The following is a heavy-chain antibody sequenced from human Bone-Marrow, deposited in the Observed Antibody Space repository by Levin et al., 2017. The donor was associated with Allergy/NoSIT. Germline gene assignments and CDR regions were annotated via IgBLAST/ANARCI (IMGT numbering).Heavy chain of an antibody. V-gene: IGHV3-23*01. CDR2: ISGSGGST. CDR3: AKVGFLEWLLGLYFDY. J-gene: IGHJ4*02. CDR1: GFTFSSYA. Sequence: PGGSLRLSCAASGFTFSSYAMSWVRQAPGKGLEWVSAISGSGGSTYYADSVKGRFTISRDNSKNTLYLQMNSLRAEDTAVYYCAKVGFLEWLLGLYFDYWGQGTLVTVSS. D-gene: IGHD3-3*02.